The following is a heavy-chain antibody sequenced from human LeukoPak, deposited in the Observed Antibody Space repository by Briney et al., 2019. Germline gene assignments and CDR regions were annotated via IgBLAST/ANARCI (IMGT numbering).Heavy chain of an antibody. CDR1: GHSISSYY. CDR3: AKSNGYGLIDI. D-gene: IGHD3-22*01. Sequence: SETLSLTCTVSGHSISSYYWSWIRQPPGKALEWIGNIFYSGSTYYSPSLKSRVTISLDTSRNQFSLKLNSVTAADTAVYYCAKSNGYGLIDIWGQGTMVTVSS. J-gene: IGHJ3*02. CDR2: IFYSGST. V-gene: IGHV4-59*12.